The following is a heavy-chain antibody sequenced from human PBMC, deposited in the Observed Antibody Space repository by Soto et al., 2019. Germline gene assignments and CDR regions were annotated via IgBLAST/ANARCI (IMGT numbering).Heavy chain of an antibody. CDR2: INPNSGGT. Sequence: ASVKVSCKASGYTFTGYYMHWVRQAPGQGLEWMGWINPNSGGTNYAQKFQGWVTMTRDTSISTAYMELSRLRSDDTAVYYCARDLRRWLGYYFDYWGQGTLVTVSS. V-gene: IGHV1-2*04. D-gene: IGHD5-12*01. CDR1: GYTFTGYY. CDR3: ARDLRRWLGYYFDY. J-gene: IGHJ4*02.